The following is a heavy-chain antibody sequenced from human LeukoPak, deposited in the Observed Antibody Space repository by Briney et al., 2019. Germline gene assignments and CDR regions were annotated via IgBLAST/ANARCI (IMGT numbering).Heavy chain of an antibody. CDR3: AKAIHSSSSGVVDY. V-gene: IGHV3-30*02. J-gene: IGHJ4*02. D-gene: IGHD6-6*01. CDR2: IRYDGSNK. Sequence: PGGSLRLSCAASGFTFSNYAMHWVRQAPGKGLEWVTLIRYDGSNKYYAESVKGRFTISRDNSKNTLYLQMNSLRAEDTAVYYCAKAIHSSSSGVVDYWGQGTLVTVSS. CDR1: GFTFSNYA.